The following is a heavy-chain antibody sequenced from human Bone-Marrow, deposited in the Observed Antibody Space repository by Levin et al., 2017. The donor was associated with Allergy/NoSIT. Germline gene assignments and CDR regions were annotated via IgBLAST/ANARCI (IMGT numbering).Heavy chain of an antibody. CDR2: IYSSGNT. J-gene: IGHJ4*02. V-gene: IGHV4-59*08. Sequence: SQTLSLPCTVSGGSISSSYWSWIRQPPGKGLEWIGYIYSSGNTNYNPSLTSRVTMSVDTSKNQFSLKLTSVTAADTAVYYCARGGPSWDYFDYWGQGALVTVSS. D-gene: IGHD3-16*01. CDR3: ARGGPSWDYFDY. CDR1: GGSISSSY.